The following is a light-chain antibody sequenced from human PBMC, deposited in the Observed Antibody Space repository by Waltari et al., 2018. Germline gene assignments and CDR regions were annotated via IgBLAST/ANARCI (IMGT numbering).Light chain of an antibody. J-gene: IGLJ3*02. Sequence: QLVLTQSPSASASLGASVKLTCTLDSGHSNNIVAWLQRRPEKGPRYLMKVNSDGSHTKGDDIPDRFSGSSSGPERYLTISSLQSEGEADYYCQTGGHGTWVFGGGTKLTVV. CDR2: VNSDGSH. CDR3: QTGGHGTWV. V-gene: IGLV4-69*01. CDR1: SGHSNNI.